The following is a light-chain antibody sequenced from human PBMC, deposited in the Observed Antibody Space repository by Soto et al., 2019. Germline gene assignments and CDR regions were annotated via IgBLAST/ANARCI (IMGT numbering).Light chain of an antibody. CDR1: QSISSW. CDR2: KAS. J-gene: IGKJ5*01. CDR3: QQYNNYST. V-gene: IGKV1-5*03. Sequence: DVHMTQSPSTLSASVGYRFTITCRASQSISSWSAWYQQKPGKAPKLLIYKASSLKSGVPARLSGSGSGTEFTLTISSLQPDDFATYYCQQYNNYSTFGQGTRLEIK.